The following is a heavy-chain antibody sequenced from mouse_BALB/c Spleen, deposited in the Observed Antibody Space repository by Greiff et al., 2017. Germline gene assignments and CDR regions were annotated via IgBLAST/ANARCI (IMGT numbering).Heavy chain of an antibody. CDR1: GFNIKDTY. Sequence: VHVKQSGAELVKPGASVKLSCTASGFNIKDTYMHWVKQRPEQGLEWIGRIDPANGNTKYDPKFQGKATITADTSSNTAYLQLSSLTSEDTAVYYCANTTVVARYWYFDVWGAGTTVTVSS. V-gene: IGHV14-3*02. CDR2: IDPANGNT. J-gene: IGHJ1*01. D-gene: IGHD1-1*01. CDR3: ANTTVVARYWYFDV.